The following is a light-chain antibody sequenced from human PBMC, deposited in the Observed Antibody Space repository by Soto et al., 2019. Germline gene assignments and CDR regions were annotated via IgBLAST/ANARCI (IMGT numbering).Light chain of an antibody. CDR2: DVN. V-gene: IGLV2-14*01. CDR1: SSDVGSYDY. J-gene: IGLJ3*02. Sequence: QSVLTQPASVSGSPGQAITISCTGSSSDVGSYDYVSWYQQEPGKAPKLMIYDVNNRPSGVSNRFSGSKSGNTASLTISGLQAEHEADYYCSAYSNSSTSWLFGGGTKLTVL. CDR3: SAYSNSSTSWL.